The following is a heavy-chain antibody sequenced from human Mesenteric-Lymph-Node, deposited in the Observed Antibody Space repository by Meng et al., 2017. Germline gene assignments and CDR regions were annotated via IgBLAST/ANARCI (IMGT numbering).Heavy chain of an antibody. Sequence: QVQGQESGPGLVKPSEALSLTCTVSGSSISSSSYYWAWIRQPPGEGLEWIGSVVYSGTTYYTSSLKSRVSISVDTSKNQFSLKLSSVTAADTAVYYCARHHHSPTFDYWGQGTLVTVSS. CDR3: ARHHHSPTFDY. CDR2: VVYSGTT. D-gene: IGHD1-14*01. V-gene: IGHV4-39*01. J-gene: IGHJ4*02. CDR1: GSSISSSSYY.